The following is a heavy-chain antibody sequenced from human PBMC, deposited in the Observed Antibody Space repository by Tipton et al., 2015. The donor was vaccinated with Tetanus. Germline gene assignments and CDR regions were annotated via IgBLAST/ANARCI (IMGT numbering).Heavy chain of an antibody. D-gene: IGHD3-22*01. Sequence: SLRLSCTASGFIFSNYWMSWVRQAPGKGLEWVANIKQDAFEKYYVDSVRGRFTISRDNDRISVFLEMSSLRAEDTAFYYCARDNDYYDSGGRYRKFSFDVWGLAPWLTISS. CDR2: IKQDAFEK. V-gene: IGHV3-7*03. CDR1: GFIFSNYW. J-gene: IGHJ3*01. CDR3: ARDNDYYDSGGRYRKFSFDV.